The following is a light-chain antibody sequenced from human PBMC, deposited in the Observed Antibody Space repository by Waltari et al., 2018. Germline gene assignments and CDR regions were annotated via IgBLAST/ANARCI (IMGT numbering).Light chain of an antibody. V-gene: IGLV1-44*01. CDR3: ASWDDSLNGLV. CDR1: TSNIGSNT. Sequence: QSALTQSPSASGTPGHRVTISCSGSTSNIGSNTANWYQQLPGTAPKLLIYVNSHRPSGVPDRFSGSKSGTSASLAISGLRSEDEADYFCASWDDSLNGLVFGAGTKLTVL. CDR2: VNS. J-gene: IGLJ3*02.